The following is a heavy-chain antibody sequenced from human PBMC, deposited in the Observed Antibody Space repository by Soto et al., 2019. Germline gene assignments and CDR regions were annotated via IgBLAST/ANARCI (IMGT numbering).Heavy chain of an antibody. D-gene: IGHD6-25*01. Sequence: PLSLTFTYSSGCMSRVGHYLNWSRQRPGKGLEWIGYIYPSGISYYKPSLRNRVSISVDTSKNQVSLQLTSVTAADTAVYYCARSLTKAAFDSWGQGALVTV. V-gene: IGHV4-31*03. CDR2: IYPSGIS. CDR1: SGCMSRVGHY. CDR3: ARSLTKAAFDS. J-gene: IGHJ4*02.